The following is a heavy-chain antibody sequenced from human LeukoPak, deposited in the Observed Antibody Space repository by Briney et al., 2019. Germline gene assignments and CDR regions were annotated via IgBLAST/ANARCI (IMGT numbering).Heavy chain of an antibody. J-gene: IGHJ5*02. CDR2: IYYSGST. D-gene: IGHD3-9*01. CDR1: GGSISSGGYY. CDR3: AIRKCYDILTGYRKIPTSGFDP. V-gene: IGHV4-31*03. Sequence: SETLSLTCTVSGGSISSGGYYWSWIRQHPGKGLEWIGYIYYSGSTYYNPSLRSRVTISVDTSKNQFSLKLSSVTAADTAVYYCAIRKCYDILTGYRKIPTSGFDPWGQGTLVTVSS.